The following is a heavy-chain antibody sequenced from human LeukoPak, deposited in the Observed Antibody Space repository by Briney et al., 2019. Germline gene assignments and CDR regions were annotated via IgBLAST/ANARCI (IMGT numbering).Heavy chain of an antibody. V-gene: IGHV3-30*02. CDR1: GFTFSSYG. J-gene: IGHJ4*02. CDR3: AKGGYYDSSGYYPNFDY. D-gene: IGHD3-22*01. CDR2: IRYDGSNK. Sequence: GGSLRLSCAASGFTFSSYGMHWVRQAPGKGLERVAFIRYDGSNKYYADSVKGRFTISRDNSKNTLYLQMNSLRAEDTAVYYCAKGGYYDSSGYYPNFDYWGQGTLVTVSS.